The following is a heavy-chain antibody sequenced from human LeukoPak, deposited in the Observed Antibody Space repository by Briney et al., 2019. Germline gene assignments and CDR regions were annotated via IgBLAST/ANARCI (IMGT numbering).Heavy chain of an antibody. CDR1: GYSFTSYW. CDR3: ARLTTVTTSAFDI. D-gene: IGHD4-11*01. Sequence: GESLKISCKGSGYSFTSYWIGWVRQMPGKGLEWMGIIYPGDSDTRYSPSFQGQVTISADKSISTAYLQWSSLKASDTAVYYCARLTTVTTSAFDIWGQGTMVTVSS. CDR2: IYPGDSDT. J-gene: IGHJ3*02. V-gene: IGHV5-51*01.